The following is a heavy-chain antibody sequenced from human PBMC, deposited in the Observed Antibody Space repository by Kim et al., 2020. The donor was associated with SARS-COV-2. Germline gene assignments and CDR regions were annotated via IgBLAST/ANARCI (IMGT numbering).Heavy chain of an antibody. J-gene: IGHJ6*02. Sequence: GGSLRLSCAASGFTFSSYAMSWVRQAPGKGLEWVSAISGSGGSTYYADSVKGRFTISRDNSKNTLYLQMNSLRAEDTAVYYCAKIGIVIGKVYSSSWYSPIRLDSDVWGQGTTVTVSS. D-gene: IGHD6-13*01. CDR1: GFTFSSYA. V-gene: IGHV3-23*01. CDR3: AKIGIVIGKVYSSSWYSPIRLDSDV. CDR2: ISGSGGST.